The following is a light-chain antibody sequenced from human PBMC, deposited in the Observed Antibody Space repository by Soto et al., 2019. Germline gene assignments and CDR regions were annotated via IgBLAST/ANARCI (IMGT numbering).Light chain of an antibody. V-gene: IGLV1-44*01. Sequence: QSVLTQPPSASGTPGQRVTISCSGSYSNIGSNTVNWYQQFPGAAAKLLISTNNQRPSGVPDRFSGSKSGTSASLTITGLQSDDEAVYYCAAWDDSLNGRGVFGGGTKLTVL. J-gene: IGLJ3*02. CDR2: TNN. CDR1: YSNIGSNT. CDR3: AAWDDSLNGRGV.